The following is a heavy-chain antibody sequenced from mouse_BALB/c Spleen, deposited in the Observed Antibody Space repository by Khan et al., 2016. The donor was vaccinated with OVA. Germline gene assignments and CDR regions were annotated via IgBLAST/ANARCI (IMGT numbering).Heavy chain of an antibody. CDR2: ISYSGST. CDR1: GYSITSDYA. J-gene: IGHJ4*01. D-gene: IGHD2-3*01. Sequence: EVQLQESGPGLVKPSQSLSLTCTVTGYSITSDYAWNWIRQFPGHKLEWMGYISYSGSTNYNPSLKSRISITRDTSKNQFFLQLNSVTTGDTATYYCARDGSRYYYAMDYWGQGTSVTVSS. CDR3: ARDGSRYYYAMDY. V-gene: IGHV3-2*02.